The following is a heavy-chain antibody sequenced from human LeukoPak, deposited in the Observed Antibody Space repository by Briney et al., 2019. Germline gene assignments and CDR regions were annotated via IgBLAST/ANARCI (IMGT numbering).Heavy chain of an antibody. CDR1: GASISSYY. Sequence: SETLSLTCTVSGASISSYYWSWIRQPPGKGLEWIGHVFNTGTSNYNPSLKSRVTISLDRSNNQFSLRLTSVTAADTAVYYCARAGAWQIDPWGQGTLVTVSS. J-gene: IGHJ5*02. CDR3: ARAGAWQIDP. V-gene: IGHV4-59*01. D-gene: IGHD3-10*01. CDR2: VFNTGTS.